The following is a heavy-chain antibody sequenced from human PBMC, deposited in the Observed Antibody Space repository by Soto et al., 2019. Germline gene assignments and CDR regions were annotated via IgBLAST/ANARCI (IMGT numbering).Heavy chain of an antibody. J-gene: IGHJ4*02. CDR3: EHRADLNRIWNGGSFDF. V-gene: IGHV2-5*02. Sequence: QITLKESGPTRVKPTQTLTLTCTFSGFSLTARPVGVGWIRQPPGKALEGRGIIYWDDDKRYSPSLKSRLTITKDNYTNLVVITMTIMDPVETATYYCEHRADLNRIWNGGSFDFWGQGALVTVSS. D-gene: IGHD1-1*01. CDR2: IYWDDDK. CDR1: GFSLTARPVG.